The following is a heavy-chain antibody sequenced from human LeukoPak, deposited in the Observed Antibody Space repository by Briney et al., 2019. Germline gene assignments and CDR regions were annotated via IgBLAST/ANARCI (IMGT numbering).Heavy chain of an antibody. Sequence: RGGSLRLSCAAPGFTFSSYAMSWVRQAPGKGLEGVAAISGRGGSTYYADSVKGRVTISRDNSKNTLYLQMNSLRAEDTAVYYCAKALLTGYCSSTSCYAPGAFDIWGQGTMVTVSS. D-gene: IGHD2-2*01. J-gene: IGHJ3*02. CDR2: ISGRGGST. V-gene: IGHV3-23*01. CDR3: AKALLTGYCSSTSCYAPGAFDI. CDR1: GFTFSSYA.